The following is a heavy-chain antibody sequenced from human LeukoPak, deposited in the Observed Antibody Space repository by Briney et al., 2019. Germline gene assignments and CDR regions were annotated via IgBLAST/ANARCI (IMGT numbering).Heavy chain of an antibody. Sequence: SETLSLTCTVSGGSISSYYWSWIRQPPGKGLEWIGYIYYSGSTNYNPSLKSRVTISVYTSKNQFSLKLSSVTAADTAVYYCARGRLGWYVDAFDIWGQGAMVTVSS. CDR1: GGSISSYY. J-gene: IGHJ3*02. CDR2: IYYSGST. CDR3: ARGRLGWYVDAFDI. D-gene: IGHD6-19*01. V-gene: IGHV4-59*01.